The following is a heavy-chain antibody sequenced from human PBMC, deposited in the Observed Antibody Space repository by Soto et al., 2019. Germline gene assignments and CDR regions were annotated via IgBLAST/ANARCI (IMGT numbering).Heavy chain of an antibody. CDR1: GFTFGDDT. V-gene: IGHV3-43*01. J-gene: IGHJ6*02. Sequence: EEQLVESGGGVVQPGGSLRLSCAASGFTFGDDTMHWVRQAPGKGLEWVSRISWNGGSTYYADSVKGRFTISRDNSKNVLDLQMNCLITEDTALYYCATVFTYHYYYGMQVWFQGTTV. D-gene: IGHD3-16*01. CDR2: ISWNGGST. CDR3: ATVFTYHYYYGMQV.